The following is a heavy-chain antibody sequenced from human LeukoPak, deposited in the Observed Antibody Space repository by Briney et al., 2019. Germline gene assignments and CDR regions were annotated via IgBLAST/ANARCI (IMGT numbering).Heavy chain of an antibody. CDR1: GDSISSYY. V-gene: IGHV4-59*12. J-gene: IGHJ4*02. CDR2: ISYSGTT. Sequence: SETLSLTCTVSGDSISSYYWTWIRQPPGKGLEWIGYISYSGTTNYNPPLKSRVTISVDKSKNQFSLKLSSVTAADTAVYYCAATYYDSSGYFIWGQGTLVTVSS. CDR3: AATYYDSSGYFI. D-gene: IGHD3-22*01.